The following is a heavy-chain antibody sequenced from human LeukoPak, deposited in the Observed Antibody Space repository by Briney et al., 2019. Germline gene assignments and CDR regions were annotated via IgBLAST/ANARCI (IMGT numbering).Heavy chain of an antibody. CDR1: GFTFSSYD. CDR3: VRGKYGSAEPSENFDY. V-gene: IGHV3-13*05. CDR2: IGTAGDP. J-gene: IGHJ4*02. Sequence: GGSLRLSCAGSGFTFSSYDMHWVRQAAGKGLEWVSGIGTAGDPYYPGSVQGRFIISRENAKNSLYLQMNSLRAGDTAVYYCVRGKYGSAEPSENFDYWGQGTLVTVSS. D-gene: IGHD6-13*01.